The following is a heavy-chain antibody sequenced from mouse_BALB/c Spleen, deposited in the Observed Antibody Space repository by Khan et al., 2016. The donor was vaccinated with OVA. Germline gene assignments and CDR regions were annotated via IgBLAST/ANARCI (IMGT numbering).Heavy chain of an antibody. CDR2: IIYTGYT. D-gene: IGHD2-14*01. CDR3: ARSTYRYAFVY. Sequence: EVQLQESGPSLVKPSQTLSLTCSVTGDSITTGYWNWIRKFPGNKLEYMGYIIYTGYTYYNPSLKSRISLTRHTSNNQYYLKLNSFSDNDTATYYCARSTYRYAFVYWGQGTLVTVSA. J-gene: IGHJ3*01. V-gene: IGHV3-8*02. CDR1: GDSITTGY.